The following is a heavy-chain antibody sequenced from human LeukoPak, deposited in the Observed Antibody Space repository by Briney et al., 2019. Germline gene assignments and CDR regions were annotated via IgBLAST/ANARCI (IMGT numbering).Heavy chain of an antibody. Sequence: GGSLRLSCAASGFTFSGYYMHWVRQVAGKVMVWVSRINSDGSSTSYADSVKGRFTISRDNAKNTLYLQMNSLRAEDTAVYFCARGRDSSFYPYFDYWGQGTLVTVSS. CDR2: INSDGSST. CDR3: ARGRDSSFYPYFDY. CDR1: GFTFSGYY. D-gene: IGHD3-22*01. V-gene: IGHV3-74*01. J-gene: IGHJ4*02.